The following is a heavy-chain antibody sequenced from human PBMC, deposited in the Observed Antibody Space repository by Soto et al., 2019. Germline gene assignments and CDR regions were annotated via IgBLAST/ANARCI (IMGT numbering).Heavy chain of an antibody. Sequence: QVQLQESGPGLVKPSETLSLTCTVSGGSISSYYWSWIRQPPGKGLEWIGYIYYSGSTNYTPSLKSRFTISVDTSKNLFALKLSSVTAADAAVYYCARRYGTTFDFWGQGTLVTVSS. CDR2: IYYSGST. CDR1: GGSISSYY. J-gene: IGHJ4*02. V-gene: IGHV4-59*01. CDR3: ARRYGTTFDF. D-gene: IGHD1-7*01.